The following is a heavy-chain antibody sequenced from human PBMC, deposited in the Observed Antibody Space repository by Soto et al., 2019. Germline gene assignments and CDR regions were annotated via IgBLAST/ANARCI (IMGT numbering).Heavy chain of an antibody. CDR2: FDPEDGET. Sequence: ASVKVSCKVSGYTLTELSMHCVRQAPGKGLEWMGGFDPEDGETIYAQKFQGRVTMTEDTSTDTAYMELSSLRSEDTAVYYCATGQPLRYFDWSHWGQGTLVTVSS. CDR1: GYTLTELS. V-gene: IGHV1-24*01. CDR3: ATGQPLRYFDWSH. J-gene: IGHJ4*02. D-gene: IGHD3-9*01.